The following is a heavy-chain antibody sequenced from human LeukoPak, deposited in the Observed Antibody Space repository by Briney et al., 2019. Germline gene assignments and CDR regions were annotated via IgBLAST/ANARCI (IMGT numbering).Heavy chain of an antibody. CDR2: IYCSGSA. J-gene: IGHJ6*02. V-gene: IGHV4-31*03. CDR1: GGSISSGGYY. D-gene: IGHD6-13*01. Sequence: PSETLSLTCTVSGGSISSGGYYWSWIRQHPGKGLEWIGYIYCSGSAYYNPSLKSRVTISVDTSKNQFSLNLSSVTAADTAVYYCTREVRTGTYYGMDVWGQGTTVTVSS. CDR3: TREVRTGTYYGMDV.